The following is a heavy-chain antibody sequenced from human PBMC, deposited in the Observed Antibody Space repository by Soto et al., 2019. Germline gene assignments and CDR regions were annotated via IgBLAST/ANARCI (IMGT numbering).Heavy chain of an antibody. Sequence: ASVKVSCKASGYTFTSYGISWVRQAPGQGLEWMGGTGSGTGPGNHAQKFQGRLTVTADKSTSTVYMELTNLSSEDTAVYYCARRDSGGFYRFFDSWGQGTLVTVSS. J-gene: IGHJ4*02. V-gene: IGHV1-18*04. CDR1: GYTFTSYG. CDR2: TGSGTGPG. D-gene: IGHD2-15*01. CDR3: ARRDSGGFYRFFDS.